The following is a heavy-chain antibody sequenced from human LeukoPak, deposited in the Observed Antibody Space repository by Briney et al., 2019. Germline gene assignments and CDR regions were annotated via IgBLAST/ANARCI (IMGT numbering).Heavy chain of an antibody. Sequence: PGGSLRLSCAASGFTFSSYAMHWVRQAPGKGLEWVAVISYDGSNKYYADSVKGRFTISRDNSKNTLYLQMNSLRAEDTAVYYCAKEPQYCTNGVCYSHGMDVWGQGTTVTVSS. V-gene: IGHV3-30-3*01. D-gene: IGHD2-8*01. J-gene: IGHJ6*02. CDR1: GFTFSSYA. CDR3: AKEPQYCTNGVCYSHGMDV. CDR2: ISYDGSNK.